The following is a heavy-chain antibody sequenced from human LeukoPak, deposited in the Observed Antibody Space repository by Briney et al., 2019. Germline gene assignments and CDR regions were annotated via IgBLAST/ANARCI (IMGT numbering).Heavy chain of an antibody. D-gene: IGHD2-2*01. CDR2: IYTSGST. J-gene: IGHJ6*02. V-gene: IGHV4-4*07. CDR3: ARDSPAMTSPYYYGMDV. CDR1: GGSISSYY. Sequence: SETLSLTCTVSGGSISSYYWSWIRQPAGKGLEWIGRIYTSGSTNYNPSLKSRVTMSVDTSKNQFSLKLSSVTAADTAVYYCARDSPAMTSPYYYGMDVWGQGTTVTVSS.